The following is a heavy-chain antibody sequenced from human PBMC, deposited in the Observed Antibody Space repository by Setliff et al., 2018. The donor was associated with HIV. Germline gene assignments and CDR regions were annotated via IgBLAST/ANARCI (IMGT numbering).Heavy chain of an antibody. CDR1: GYTFTGYY. D-gene: IGHD3-3*01. J-gene: IGHJ4*02. Sequence: GASVKVSCKASGYTFTGYYMHWVRQAPGQGLEWMGRINPNSGGTNYAQKFQGRVTMTRDTSISTAYMELSRLRSDDTAVYYCATQSTIFGVVTIDYWGQGTLVTVSS. CDR2: INPNSGGT. CDR3: ATQSTIFGVVTIDY. V-gene: IGHV1-2*06.